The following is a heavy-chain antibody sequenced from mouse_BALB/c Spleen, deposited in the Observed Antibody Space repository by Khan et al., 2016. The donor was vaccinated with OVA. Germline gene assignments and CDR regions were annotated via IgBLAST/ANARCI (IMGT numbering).Heavy chain of an antibody. D-gene: IGHD2-1*01. J-gene: IGHJ1*01. CDR1: GFSFTSYT. CDR3: TRDGNYAHWYFDD. CDR2: ISSGRTYT. Sequence: EVELVESGGGLVRPGGSLTLSCAVSGFSFTSYTMSWVRQSPEKRLEWVGTISSGRTYTYYPDSVTGRFIIYRDNAKHVLYLQMSRQKSEDTAMYYCTRDGNYAHWYFDDWGAGTTVTVSS. V-gene: IGHV5-6-4*01.